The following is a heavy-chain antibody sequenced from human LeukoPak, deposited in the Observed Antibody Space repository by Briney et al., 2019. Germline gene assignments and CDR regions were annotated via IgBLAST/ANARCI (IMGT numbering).Heavy chain of an antibody. D-gene: IGHD2-21*01. J-gene: IGHJ4*02. CDR3: ARNIPVTRWGY. CDR1: GFTVSNNY. Sequence: PGGSLRLSCAASGFTVSNNYMTWVRQAPGKGLEWVSLIYSAGSTYYADSVKGRFTISRDNPKNTVYLQMNSLRAEDTAVYYCARNIPVTRWGYWGQGTLVTVSS. V-gene: IGHV3-66*01. CDR2: IYSAGST.